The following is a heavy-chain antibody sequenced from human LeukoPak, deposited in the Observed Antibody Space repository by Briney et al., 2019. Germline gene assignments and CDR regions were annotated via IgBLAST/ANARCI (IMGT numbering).Heavy chain of an antibody. D-gene: IGHD3-22*01. Sequence: GRSLRLSFAASGFTFSSYAMHWVRQAPGKGLEWVAVISYDGSNKYYADSVKGRFTISRDNSKNTLYLQMNSLRAEDTAVYYCARDASITMIVVVITYYFDYWGQGTLVTVSS. J-gene: IGHJ4*02. CDR3: ARDASITMIVVVITYYFDY. CDR2: ISYDGSNK. V-gene: IGHV3-30-3*01. CDR1: GFTFSSYA.